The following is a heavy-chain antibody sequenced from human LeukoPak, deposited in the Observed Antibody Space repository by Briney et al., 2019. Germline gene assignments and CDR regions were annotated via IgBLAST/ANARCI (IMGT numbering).Heavy chain of an antibody. CDR3: ARAGYSSSLFDYYFYMDV. CDR2: ISTSSSDI. Sequence: GGSLRLSCAASGFTFSTYTMIWVRQAPGKGLEWVSSISTSSSDIYYGDTVKGRFTISRDNAKNSVFLQMNSLRAADTAVYYCARAGYSSSLFDYYFYMDVWGKGTTVTVSS. V-gene: IGHV3-21*01. CDR1: GFTFSTYT. J-gene: IGHJ6*03. D-gene: IGHD6-13*01.